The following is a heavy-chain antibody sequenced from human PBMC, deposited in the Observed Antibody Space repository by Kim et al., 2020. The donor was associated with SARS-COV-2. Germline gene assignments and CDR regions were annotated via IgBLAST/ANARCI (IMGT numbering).Heavy chain of an antibody. CDR3: ARERGYCSGGSCSYAFDI. CDR1: GYTLTSYA. V-gene: IGHV1-3*01. J-gene: IGHJ3*02. Sequence: ASVKVSCKASGYTLTSYAMHWVRQAPGQRLEWMGWINAGNGNTKYSQKFQGRVTITRDTSASTAYMELSSLRSEDTAVYYCARERGYCSGGSCSYAFDIWGQGTMVTVSS. CDR2: INAGNGNT. D-gene: IGHD2-15*01.